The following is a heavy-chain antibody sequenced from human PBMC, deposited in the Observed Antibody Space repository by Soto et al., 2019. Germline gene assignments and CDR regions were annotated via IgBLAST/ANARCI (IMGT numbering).Heavy chain of an antibody. CDR3: ARDHSFSEDYYGMDV. D-gene: IGHD1-26*01. Sequence: PGGSLRLSCAASGFAASVTSMTWVRQAPGKELEWVSAINAGGSNILYADSVKGRFTISRDNSMNTLYVQMNRLRGEDTAVYYCARDHSFSEDYYGMDVWGQGTTVTVSS. CDR1: GFAASVTS. V-gene: IGHV3-66*02. J-gene: IGHJ6*02. CDR2: INAGGSNI.